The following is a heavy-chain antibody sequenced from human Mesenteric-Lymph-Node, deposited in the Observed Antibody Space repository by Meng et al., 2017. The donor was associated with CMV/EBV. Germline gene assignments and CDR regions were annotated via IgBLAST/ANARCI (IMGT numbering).Heavy chain of an antibody. CDR3: AKDLYGMDV. Sequence: GESLKISCAVSGFTFSDYGMHWVRQAPGKGLEWVAVIWYDGSNKYYADSVKGRFTISRDNSKNTLYLQMNSLRAEDTAVYYCAKDLYGMDVWGQGTTVTVSS. CDR1: GFTFSDYG. J-gene: IGHJ6*02. V-gene: IGHV3-33*06. CDR2: IWYDGSNK.